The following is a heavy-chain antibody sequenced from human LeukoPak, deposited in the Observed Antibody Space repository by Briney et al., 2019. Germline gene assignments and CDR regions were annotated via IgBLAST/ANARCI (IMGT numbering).Heavy chain of an antibody. CDR2: ITSTGSTT. CDR3: AKIPQVATYTVPNFDF. D-gene: IGHD3-16*01. Sequence: PGGSLRLSCAAVFSLQSYGMAWVRQAPGKGLQWLSAITSTGSTTYYAESVKGRFTISRDNSKNTLYLQMNSLRAEDTAVYYCAKIPQVATYTVPNFDFWGQGTLVTVSS. V-gene: IGHV3-23*01. J-gene: IGHJ4*02. CDR1: FSLQSYG.